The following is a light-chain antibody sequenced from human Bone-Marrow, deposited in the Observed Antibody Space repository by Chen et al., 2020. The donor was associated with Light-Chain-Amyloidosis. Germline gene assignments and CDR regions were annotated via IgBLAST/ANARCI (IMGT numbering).Light chain of an antibody. CDR2: DDS. J-gene: IGLJ3*02. CDR3: QVWDRSSDRPV. Sequence: SSVLTQPSSVSVAPGQTATLACGGNNIGSTSVHWYQQTPGQAPLLVVYDDSERPSGIPERLSGSNSGNTATLTISRVEAGDEADYYCQVWDRSSDRPVFGGGTKLTVL. V-gene: IGLV3-21*02. CDR1: NIGSTS.